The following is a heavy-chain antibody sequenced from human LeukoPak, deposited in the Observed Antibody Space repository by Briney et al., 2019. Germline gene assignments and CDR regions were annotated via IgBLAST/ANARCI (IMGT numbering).Heavy chain of an antibody. J-gene: IGHJ4*02. Sequence: SETLSLTCAVYGGSFSGYYWSWIRQPPGKGLEWIGEINHSGSTNYNPSLKSRVTISVDTSKDQFSLKLSSVTAADTAVYYCAGAFYFDYWGQGTLVTVSS. V-gene: IGHV4-34*01. CDR1: GGSFSGYY. CDR2: INHSGST. CDR3: AGAFYFDY.